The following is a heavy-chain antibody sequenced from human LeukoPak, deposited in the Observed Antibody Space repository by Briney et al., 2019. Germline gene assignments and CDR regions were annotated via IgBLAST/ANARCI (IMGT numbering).Heavy chain of an antibody. V-gene: IGHV4-39*01. CDR3: ARPWGVGAPFDP. D-gene: IGHD1-26*01. CDR1: NGSITTNSYY. Sequence: SETLSLTCTVSNGSITTNSYYWGWIRQPPGKGLEWIGTIFHSGSTYYNPSLKSRVTITVDTSKNQFSLDLNSVTSADTAVYYCARPWGVGAPFDPWGPGTLVTVSS. CDR2: IFHSGST. J-gene: IGHJ5*02.